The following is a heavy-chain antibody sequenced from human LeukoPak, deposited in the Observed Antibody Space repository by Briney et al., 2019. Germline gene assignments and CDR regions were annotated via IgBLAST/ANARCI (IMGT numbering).Heavy chain of an antibody. Sequence: ASVKVSCKASGYTFTNYGITWVRQAPGQGLEWMGWINAHDGTRNYALKHEDRVTMTTDTSTSTAYMELRGLGSDDTAVYYCARRSTLYSSGRFYFDYWGQGTLVTVSS. J-gene: IGHJ4*02. D-gene: IGHD6-19*01. CDR3: ARRSTLYSSGRFYFDY. CDR1: GYTFTNYG. CDR2: INAHDGTR. V-gene: IGHV1-18*01.